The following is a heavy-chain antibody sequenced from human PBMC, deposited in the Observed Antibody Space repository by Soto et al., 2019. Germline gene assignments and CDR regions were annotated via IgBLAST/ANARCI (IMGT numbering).Heavy chain of an antibody. J-gene: IGHJ4*02. Sequence: QITLKESGPALVKPTQTLTLTCTFSGLSLSSSGVGVGWIRQPPGKALEWLALIYWDDDKRYSPSLESRLTITKDTSKNQVVLTMTNMDPVDTATYYCAHTKGYCSSTRCKAAKGGFDYWGQGILVTVSS. V-gene: IGHV2-5*02. CDR2: IYWDDDK. CDR1: GLSLSSSGVG. D-gene: IGHD2-2*01. CDR3: AHTKGYCSSTRCKAAKGGFDY.